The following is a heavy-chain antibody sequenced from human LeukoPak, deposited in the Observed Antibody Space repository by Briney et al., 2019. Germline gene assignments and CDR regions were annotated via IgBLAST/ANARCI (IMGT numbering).Heavy chain of an antibody. CDR1: GGSISSYY. V-gene: IGHV4-4*07. J-gene: IGHJ5*02. CDR2: IYISGST. CDR3: VRSVVVEPAARFDP. D-gene: IGHD2-2*01. Sequence: IPSETLSLTCTVSGGSISSYYWSWIRQPAGKGLEWIGRIYISGSTNYNPSLKSRATISVDTSKNQFSLKLSSVTAADTAVYYCVRSVVVEPAARFDPWGQGTLVTVSS.